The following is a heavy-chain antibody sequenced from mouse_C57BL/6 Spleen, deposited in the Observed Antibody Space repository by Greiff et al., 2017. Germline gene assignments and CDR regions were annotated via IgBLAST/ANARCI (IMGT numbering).Heavy chain of an antibody. CDR2: IYPRDGST. J-gene: IGHJ3*01. V-gene: IGHV1-85*01. CDR1: GYTFTSYD. Sequence: QVQLQQSGPELVKPGASVKLSCKASGYTFTSYDINWVKQRPGQGLEWIGWIYPRDGSTKYNEKFKGKATLTVDTSSSTAYMELHSLTSEDSAVYFCAKWGLGPLFAYWGQGTLGTVSA. CDR3: AKWGLGPLFAY. D-gene: IGHD4-1*01.